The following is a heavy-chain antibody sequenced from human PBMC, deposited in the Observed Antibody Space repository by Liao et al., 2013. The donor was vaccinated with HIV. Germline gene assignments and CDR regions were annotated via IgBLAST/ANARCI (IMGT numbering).Heavy chain of an antibody. D-gene: IGHD3/OR15-3a*01. CDR2: IFYSGST. J-gene: IGHJ4*02. CDR3: ARDGTGGLDY. V-gene: IGHV4-34*12. CDR1: GGSFSGYY. Sequence: QVQLQQWGAGLLKPSETLSLTCAVYGGSFSGYYWSWIRQPPGKGLEWIGSIFYSGSTYYNPSLKSRVTISVDRSKNQFSLKLSSVTAADTAVYHCARDGTGGLDYWGQGTLVTVSS.